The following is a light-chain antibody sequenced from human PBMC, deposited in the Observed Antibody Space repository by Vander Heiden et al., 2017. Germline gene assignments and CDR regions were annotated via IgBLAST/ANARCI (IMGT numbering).Light chain of an antibody. CDR3: QEYNTGRRT. V-gene: IGKV3-15*01. CDR2: DAS. CDR1: QSVSSN. Sequence: DIVMTQSPAALSVSPGERATLPCSASQSVSSNLAWYQQKPGQSPRLLIYDASARATGIPPRFSGSGSGTEFTLTITSLQSEDFAVYFCQEYNTGRRTFGQGTKVESK. J-gene: IGKJ1*01.